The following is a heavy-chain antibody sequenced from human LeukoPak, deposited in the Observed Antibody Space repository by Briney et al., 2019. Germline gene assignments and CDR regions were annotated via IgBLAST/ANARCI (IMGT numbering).Heavy chain of an antibody. CDR1: GYTLTELS. Sequence: ASVKVSCKVSGYTLTELSMHWVRQAPGKGLEWMGGFDAETGETIYAQRFQGRVTMTEDTSTDTAYMEVSSLRSEDTAVYYCATDRYSSSWYHYFDYWGQGTLVTVSS. D-gene: IGHD6-13*01. V-gene: IGHV1-24*01. J-gene: IGHJ4*02. CDR3: ATDRYSSSWYHYFDY. CDR2: FDAETGET.